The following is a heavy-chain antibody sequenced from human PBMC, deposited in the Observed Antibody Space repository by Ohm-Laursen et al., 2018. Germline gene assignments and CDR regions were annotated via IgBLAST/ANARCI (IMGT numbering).Heavy chain of an antibody. J-gene: IGHJ6*02. CDR3: ARYRGSGMDV. CDR1: GFTFSGYA. CDR2: INSGGSTM. V-gene: IGHV3-48*03. D-gene: IGHD3-16*01. Sequence: SLRLSCAASGFTFSGYAVNWVRQAPGQGMEWIAYINSGGSTMAYVDPVKGRFTISRDNAKNSLYLQMNSLRTEDTAVYYCARYRGSGMDVWGLGTTVTVSS.